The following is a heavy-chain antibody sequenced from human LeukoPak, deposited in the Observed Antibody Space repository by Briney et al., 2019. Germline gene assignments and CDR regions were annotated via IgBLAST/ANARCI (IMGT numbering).Heavy chain of an antibody. Sequence: PAETLSLTCAASGDSFIGYFWTWIRQAPGRGLEWIGDINHSGRTNYNPSLQSRVSISVDTPKNQFSLNLTSVTVADTAVYYCAMGYNYDYSLDVWDQGTTVTVSS. CDR1: GDSFIGYF. CDR2: INHSGRT. J-gene: IGHJ6*02. V-gene: IGHV4-34*01. CDR3: AMGYNYDYSLDV. D-gene: IGHD1-1*01.